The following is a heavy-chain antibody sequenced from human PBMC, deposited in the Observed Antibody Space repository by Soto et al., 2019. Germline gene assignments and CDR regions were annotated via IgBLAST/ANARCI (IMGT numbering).Heavy chain of an antibody. CDR2: ISGSGGST. Sequence: GGSLRLSCAASGFTFSSYAMSWVRQAPGKGVEWVSAISGSGGSTYYADSVKGRFTISRDNSKNTLYLQMNSLRAEDTAVYYCAARTGYSSGWYPHHFDYWGQGTLVIVSS. CDR3: AARTGYSSGWYPHHFDY. CDR1: GFTFSSYA. J-gene: IGHJ4*02. D-gene: IGHD6-19*01. V-gene: IGHV3-23*01.